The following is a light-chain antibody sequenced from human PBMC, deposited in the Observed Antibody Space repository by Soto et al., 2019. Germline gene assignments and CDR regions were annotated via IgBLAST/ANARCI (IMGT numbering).Light chain of an antibody. J-gene: IGKJ1*01. V-gene: IGKV1-5*03. CDR2: KAS. CDR3: QQYNDNWT. Sequence: DIQMTQSPSTLSASVGDRVTITCRASQSISIWLAWYQQKPGTAPNLLIYKASTLQSGVPSRFSGSGSGTEFTLTISSLQPDDSATYYCQQYNDNWTFGQGTKVEIK. CDR1: QSISIW.